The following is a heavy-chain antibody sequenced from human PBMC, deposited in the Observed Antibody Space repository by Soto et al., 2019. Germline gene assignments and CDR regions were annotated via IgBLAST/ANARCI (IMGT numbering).Heavy chain of an antibody. Sequence: EVQLVESGGGLVKPGGSLRLSCAASGFTFSSYSMNWVRQAPGKGLEWVSSISSSSSYIYYADSVKGRFTISRDNAKNALDRQMNSLRAEDTAVYYCARGQGSGYPGDGAFDIWGQGTMVTVSS. D-gene: IGHD5-12*01. CDR3: ARGQGSGYPGDGAFDI. J-gene: IGHJ3*02. CDR1: GFTFSSYS. V-gene: IGHV3-21*01. CDR2: ISSSSSYI.